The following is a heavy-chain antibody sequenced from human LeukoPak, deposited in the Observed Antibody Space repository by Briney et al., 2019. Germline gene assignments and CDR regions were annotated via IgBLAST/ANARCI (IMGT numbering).Heavy chain of an antibody. CDR3: ARDLNYRVAAAGTRDFDF. V-gene: IGHV3-30-3*01. Sequence: GGSLSLSCAASGFTFSSYAMLWVRQAPGKGLVGVAVISYDGSNKYYADSVKGRFTISRDNSKTSLYLQMNSLRAEDTAVYYCARDLNYRVAAAGTRDFDFWGQGTLVTVSS. J-gene: IGHJ4*02. CDR1: GFTFSSYA. CDR2: ISYDGSNK. D-gene: IGHD6-13*01.